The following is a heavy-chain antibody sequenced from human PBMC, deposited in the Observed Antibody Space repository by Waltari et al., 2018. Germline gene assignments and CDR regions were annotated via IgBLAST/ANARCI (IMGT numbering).Heavy chain of an antibody. V-gene: IGHV1-3*01. D-gene: IGHD2-2*01. CDR1: GYTFHDYV. J-gene: IGHJ1*01. CDR2: IHAGTGKT. CDR3: ARTTHEIEDYAQY. Sequence: QVQPVQSGAEVKKPGASVKVSCKPSGYTFHDYVLHWVRQAPGQRLEWMGWIHAGTGKTIYSQKFQGRVIITRDTSAGTAYVELSSLASEDTAVYYCARTTHEIEDYAQYWGQGTLVTVSS.